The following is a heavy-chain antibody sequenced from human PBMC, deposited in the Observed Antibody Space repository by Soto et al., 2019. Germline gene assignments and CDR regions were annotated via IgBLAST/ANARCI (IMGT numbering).Heavy chain of an antibody. D-gene: IGHD3-22*01. CDR1: RGSISSYY. CDR3: ARDGASSGLQFFDY. V-gene: IGHV4-59*01. Sequence: TSETLSLNCTVSRGSISSYYWSWIRQPPGKGLEWIGYIYYSGSTNYNPSLKSRVTISVDTSKNQFSLKLSSVTAADTAVYYCARDGASSGLQFFDYWGQGTLVTVSS. J-gene: IGHJ4*02. CDR2: IYYSGST.